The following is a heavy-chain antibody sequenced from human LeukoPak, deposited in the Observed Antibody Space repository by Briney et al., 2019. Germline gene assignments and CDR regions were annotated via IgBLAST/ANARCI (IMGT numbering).Heavy chain of an antibody. D-gene: IGHD6-6*01. J-gene: IGHJ4*02. CDR1: GFTFSSYS. Sequence: GGSLRLSCAASGFTFSSYSMCWVRQAPGKGLEWVSSISSSSSYIYYADSVKGRFTISRDNAKNSLYLQMNSLRAEDTAVYYCARVTYSSSSNYFDYWGQGTLVTVSS. CDR2: ISSSSSYI. V-gene: IGHV3-21*01. CDR3: ARVTYSSSSNYFDY.